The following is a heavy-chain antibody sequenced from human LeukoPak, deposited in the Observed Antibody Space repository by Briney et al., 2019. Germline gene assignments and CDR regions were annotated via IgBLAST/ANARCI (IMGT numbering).Heavy chain of an antibody. CDR3: AKFPYSSGGYFDY. CDR1: GFTFSSYW. Sequence: GGSLRLSCAASGFTFSSYWMQWVRQAPGKGLVWVSHISSDGSITYYADSVKGRFTISRDNSKNTLYLQMNSLRAEDTAVYYCAKFPYSSGGYFDYWGQGTLVTVSS. V-gene: IGHV3-74*01. D-gene: IGHD3-16*01. CDR2: ISSDGSIT. J-gene: IGHJ4*02.